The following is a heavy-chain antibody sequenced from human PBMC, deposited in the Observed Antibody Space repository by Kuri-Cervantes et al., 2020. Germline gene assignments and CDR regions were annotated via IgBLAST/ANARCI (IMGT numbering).Heavy chain of an antibody. CDR3: ARQTPYSSSWYYYYYCMDV. D-gene: IGHD6-13*01. Sequence: SETLSLTCTVSGGSISSYYWSWIRQPPGKGLEWIGYIYYSGSTNYNPSLKSRVTISVDTSKSQFSLKLSSVTAADTAVYYCARQTPYSSSWYYYYYCMDVWGQGTTVTVSS. J-gene: IGHJ6*02. CDR1: GGSISSYY. CDR2: IYYSGST. V-gene: IGHV4-59*01.